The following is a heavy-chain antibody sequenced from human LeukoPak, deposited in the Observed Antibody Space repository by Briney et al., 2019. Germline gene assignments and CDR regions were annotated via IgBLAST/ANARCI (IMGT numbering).Heavy chain of an antibody. Sequence: GGSLRLSCAASGFTFSSYGRHWVRQAPGKGLEWVAVISYDGSNKYYADSVKGRFTISRDNSKNTLYLQMNSLRAEDTAVYYCARDTWGFFDYWGPGTLATVSS. CDR3: ARDTWGFFDY. CDR1: GFTFSSYG. D-gene: IGHD7-27*01. V-gene: IGHV3-30*03. J-gene: IGHJ4*02. CDR2: ISYDGSNK.